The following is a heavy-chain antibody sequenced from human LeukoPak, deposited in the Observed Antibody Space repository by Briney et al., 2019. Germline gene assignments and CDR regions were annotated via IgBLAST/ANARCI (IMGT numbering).Heavy chain of an antibody. V-gene: IGHV5-51*01. D-gene: IGHD3-16*01. J-gene: IGHJ6*04. CDR3: ARVLYGSGYYYGMDV. CDR2: IYPGDSDT. Sequence: GAALQISCKGSGYNFTSYWIGWVRQVPGKGLEWMGIIYPGDSDTRYSPSFQGQVTISADKSISTAYLQWSSLKASDTAMYYCARVLYGSGYYYGMDVWGKGTTVTVSS. CDR1: GYNFTSYW.